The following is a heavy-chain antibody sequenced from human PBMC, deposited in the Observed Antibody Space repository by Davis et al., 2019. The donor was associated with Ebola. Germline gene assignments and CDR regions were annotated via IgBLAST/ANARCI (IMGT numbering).Heavy chain of an antibody. J-gene: IGHJ6*02. CDR1: CYTFTSYA. V-gene: IGHV1-3*01. D-gene: IGHD6-13*01. CDR2: INAGNGNT. CDR3: AKSSSWGGYYYYYGMDV. Sequence: ASLKVSCNASCYTFTSYAMHWVRHDPAQRLEWRGWINAGNGNTKYSQKFQGRVTITRDTSASTAYMELSSLRSEDTAVYYCAKSSSWGGYYYYYGMDVWGQGTTVTVSS.